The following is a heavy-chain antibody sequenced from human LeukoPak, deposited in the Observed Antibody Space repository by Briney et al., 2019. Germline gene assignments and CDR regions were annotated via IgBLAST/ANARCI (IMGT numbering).Heavy chain of an antibody. D-gene: IGHD3-10*01. CDR3: AKDKEYGSGSYPIDY. CDR1: GFTFSNFW. CDR2: IKQDGSEK. Sequence: PGGSLRLSCVTSGFTFSNFWMTWVRQAPGKGLEWVANIKQDGSEKYYVDSVKGRFTVSRDNAKNSLYLQMNSLRAEDTAVYYCAKDKEYGSGSYPIDYWGQGSLVTVSS. V-gene: IGHV3-7*01. J-gene: IGHJ4*02.